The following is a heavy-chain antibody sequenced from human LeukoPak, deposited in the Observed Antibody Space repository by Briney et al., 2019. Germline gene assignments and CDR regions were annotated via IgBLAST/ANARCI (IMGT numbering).Heavy chain of an antibody. CDR3: ARRAYCNTGSCRNWFDP. D-gene: IGHD2/OR15-2a*01. CDR2: IFPGDSDT. V-gene: IGHV5-51*01. J-gene: IGHJ5*02. CDR1: GYSFTSYW. Sequence: PGESLKISCKGSGYSFTSYWIAWVRQMPGKGLEWMGVIFPGDSDTRYSPSFQGQVTISADKSINTAYLQWSSLKASDTAIYYCARRAYCNTGSCRNWFDPWGQGTLVTVSS.